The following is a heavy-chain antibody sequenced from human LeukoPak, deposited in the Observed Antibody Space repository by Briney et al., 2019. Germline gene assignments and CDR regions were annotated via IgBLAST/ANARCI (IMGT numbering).Heavy chain of an antibody. Sequence: GGSLRLSCAASGFTFSSYAMTWVRQAPGKGLEWVSSISHSADRTHYADSVKGRFTISRDNSKNTVSLQMNSLRAEDTAVYYCTQNWNDDCWGQGTLVTVSS. CDR1: GFTFSSYA. D-gene: IGHD1-1*01. V-gene: IGHV3-23*01. CDR2: ISHSADRT. CDR3: TQNWNDDC. J-gene: IGHJ4*02.